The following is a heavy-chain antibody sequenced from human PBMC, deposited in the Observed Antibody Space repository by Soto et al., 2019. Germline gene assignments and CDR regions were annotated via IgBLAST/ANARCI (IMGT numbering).Heavy chain of an antibody. CDR1: GFTFSSYA. CDR2: ISGSGGTT. D-gene: IGHD3-10*01. Sequence: EVQLLESGGGLVQPGGSLRLSCAASGFTFSSYAMGWVRQAPGKGLEWVSSISGSGGTTYYADSVQGRFTISRDNSKNTLYLQVNSLRAEDTAVYYCAKVCLPGGYWYLDPWGRGTLVTVSS. J-gene: IGHJ2*01. V-gene: IGHV3-23*01. CDR3: AKVCLPGGYWYLDP.